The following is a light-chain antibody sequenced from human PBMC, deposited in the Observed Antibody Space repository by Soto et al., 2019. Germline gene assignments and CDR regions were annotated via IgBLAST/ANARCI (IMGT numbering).Light chain of an antibody. V-gene: IGKV1-5*01. Sequence: IQMTQSPSSLSESVEDRVTLTCRASQSISGWLAWYQQKPGKAPKLLIYDVSSLESGVPSRFSGSGSGTEFTLAISSLQPDDFATYYCQQYNSYPWTFGQGTKVDIK. CDR1: QSISGW. CDR3: QQYNSYPWT. J-gene: IGKJ1*01. CDR2: DVS.